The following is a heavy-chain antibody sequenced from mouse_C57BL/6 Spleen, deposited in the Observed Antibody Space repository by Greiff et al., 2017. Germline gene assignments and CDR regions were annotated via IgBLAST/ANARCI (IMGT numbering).Heavy chain of an antibody. J-gene: IGHJ3*01. CDR3: AKPHYYGSSYGGFAY. CDR2: ISNGGGST. V-gene: IGHV5-12*02. Sequence: DVMLVESGGGLVQPGGSLKLSCATSGFTFSDYYMYWVRQTPEKRLEWVAYISNGGGSTYYPDTVKGRFTISRDNAKNTLYLQMSRLKSEDTAMYYCAKPHYYGSSYGGFAYWGQGTLVTVSA. CDR1: GFTFSDYY. D-gene: IGHD1-1*01.